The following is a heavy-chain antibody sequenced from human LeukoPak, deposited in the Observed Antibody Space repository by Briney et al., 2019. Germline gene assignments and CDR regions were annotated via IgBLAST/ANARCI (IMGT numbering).Heavy chain of an antibody. CDR2: IYYSGST. D-gene: IGHD3-10*01. CDR1: GGSISSYY. V-gene: IGHV4-59*01. Sequence: SETLSLTCTVSGGSISSYYWSWIRQPPGKGLWWIGYIYYSGSTNYNPSLKSRVTISVDTSKNQFSLKLSSVTAADTAVYYCARGGRSGTMVRGVIRYYMDVWGKGTTVTISS. CDR3: ARGGRSGTMVRGVIRYYMDV. J-gene: IGHJ6*03.